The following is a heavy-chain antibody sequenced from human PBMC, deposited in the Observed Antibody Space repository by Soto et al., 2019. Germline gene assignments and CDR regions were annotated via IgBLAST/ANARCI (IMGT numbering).Heavy chain of an antibody. V-gene: IGHV3-23*01. J-gene: IGHJ3*02. CDR3: AKPNSYLDYGDYSVFDI. CDR1: GFTFSNYA. D-gene: IGHD4-17*01. CDR2: ISGSGGST. Sequence: GGPLRLPYAASGFTFSNYAISWIRQAPGKGLEWVSAISGSGGSTYYADSVKGRFTISRDNSKNTLYLQMNSLRAEDTAVYYCAKPNSYLDYGDYSVFDIWGQGTMVTVSS.